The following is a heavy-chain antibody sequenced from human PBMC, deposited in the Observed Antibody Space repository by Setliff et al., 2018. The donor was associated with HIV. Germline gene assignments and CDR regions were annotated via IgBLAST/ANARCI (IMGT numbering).Heavy chain of an antibody. Sequence: SVKVSCKASGGTFSSYTINWVRQAPGQGLEWMGRSIPILGIGNDEQAQKFQGRASITADESTSAVYMELSSLRAEDTAVYYCAKRATATAPFDYWGQGTLVTVS. V-gene: IGHV1-69*02. D-gene: IGHD2-15*01. CDR1: GGTFSSYT. CDR2: SIPILGIG. J-gene: IGHJ4*02. CDR3: AKRATATAPFDY.